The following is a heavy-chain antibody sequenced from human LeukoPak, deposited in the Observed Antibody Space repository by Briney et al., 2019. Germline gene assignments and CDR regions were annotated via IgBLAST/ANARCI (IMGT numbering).Heavy chain of an antibody. Sequence: ASVKVSCKVSGYTLTELSMHWVRQAPGKGLEWMGGFDPEDGETIYAQKFQGRVIMTEDTSTDTAYMELSSLRSEDTAVYYCATAPYCSSTSCSDYWGQGTLVTVSS. D-gene: IGHD2-2*01. CDR2: FDPEDGET. CDR3: ATAPYCSSTSCSDY. CDR1: GYTLTELS. J-gene: IGHJ4*02. V-gene: IGHV1-24*01.